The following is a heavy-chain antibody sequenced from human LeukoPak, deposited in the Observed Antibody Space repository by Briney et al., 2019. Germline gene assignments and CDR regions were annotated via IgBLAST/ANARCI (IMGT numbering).Heavy chain of an antibody. CDR1: GYTFTSNY. J-gene: IGHJ4*02. CDR2: IYPRDGST. Sequence: ASVRVSCKASGYTFTSNYIHWVRQAPGQGLEWMGMIYPRDGSTSYAQKFQGRVTVTRDTSTSTVHMELSGLRSEDTAVYYCARDDFPSSSGWYSDNEYYFDYWGQGTLVTVSS. V-gene: IGHV1-46*01. D-gene: IGHD6-19*01. CDR3: ARDDFPSSSGWYSDNEYYFDY.